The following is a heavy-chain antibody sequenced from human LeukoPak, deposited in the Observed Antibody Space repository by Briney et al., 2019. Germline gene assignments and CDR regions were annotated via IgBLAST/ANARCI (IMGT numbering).Heavy chain of an antibody. J-gene: IGHJ4*02. CDR1: GFVFSRGN. CDR2: ISETI. Sequence: PGGSLRLSCIASGFVFSRGNMNWVRQAPGKGLEWVAHISETIYYADSVQGRFTISRDNAKNSLYLQMSNLRVDDTAMYYCVREVGRPKTFYFDSWGRGTPVTVSS. D-gene: IGHD2-2*01. CDR3: VREVGRPKTFYFDS. V-gene: IGHV3-48*04.